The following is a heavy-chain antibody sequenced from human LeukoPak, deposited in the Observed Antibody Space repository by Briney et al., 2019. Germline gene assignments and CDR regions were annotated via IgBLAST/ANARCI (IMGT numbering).Heavy chain of an antibody. J-gene: IGHJ5*02. CDR1: GFTFSGFA. CDR3: AKDYRPDGGYDFDP. V-gene: IGHV3-23*01. Sequence: PGGSLRLSCAASGFTFSGFAMNWVRQAPGKGLEWVSIIYGSGSMTHYADSVRGRFTISRDNSKNTLYLQMNSLRAEDTAVYYCAKDYRPDGGYDFDPWGQGTLVTVSS. D-gene: IGHD5-12*01. CDR2: IYGSGSMT.